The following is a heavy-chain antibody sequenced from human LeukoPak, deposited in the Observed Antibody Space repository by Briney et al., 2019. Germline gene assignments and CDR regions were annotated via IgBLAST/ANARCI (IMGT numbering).Heavy chain of an antibody. CDR1: GFTFSNQW. J-gene: IGHJ4*02. CDR2: INGDGSHI. D-gene: IGHD1-14*01. V-gene: IGHV3-74*01. CDR3: ADITSDY. Sequence: GGSLRLSCVASGFTFSNQWMHWVRQAPGKGLVWVSFINGDGSHITYADSVKGRFTISRDNDKNTLFLQMNSLTAEDTAVYYCADITSDYWGQGTLVTVSS.